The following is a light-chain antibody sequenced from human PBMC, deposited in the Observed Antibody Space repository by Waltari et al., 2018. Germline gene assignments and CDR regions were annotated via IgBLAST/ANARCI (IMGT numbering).Light chain of an antibody. V-gene: IGLV2-14*03. CDR3: SSYISSSTLEL. CDR2: DVS. J-gene: IGLJ2*01. CDR1: SSDVGGYNY. Sequence: QSALTQPASVSGSPGQSFTLSCPGTSSDVGGYNYVSWYQQHPGKAPKLMISDVSNRPSGVSNRFSGSKSGNTASLTISGLQAEDEADYYCSSYISSSTLELFGGGTSLTVL.